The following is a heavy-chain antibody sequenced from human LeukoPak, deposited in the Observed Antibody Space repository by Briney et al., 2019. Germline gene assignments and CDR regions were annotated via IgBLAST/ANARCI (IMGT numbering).Heavy chain of an antibody. V-gene: IGHV3-23*01. D-gene: IGHD6-19*01. CDR2: IIGSGGRT. CDR3: AKASSDSSGWSYY. Sequence: GGSLRLSCGTSGFTFSIYTMTWVRQAPGKGLEWVSTIIGSGGRTYNADSVKGRFTISRDNSKNTLYLQMNSLRAEDTAVYYCAKASSDSSGWSYYWGQGTLVTVSS. J-gene: IGHJ4*02. CDR1: GFTFSIYT.